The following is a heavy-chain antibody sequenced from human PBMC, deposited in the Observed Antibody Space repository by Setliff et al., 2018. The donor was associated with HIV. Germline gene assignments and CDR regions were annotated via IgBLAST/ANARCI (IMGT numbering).Heavy chain of an antibody. V-gene: IGHV4-59*08. Sequence: PSETLSLTCTVSGGSISSYYWSWIRQSPGKGLEWIGYIYRTGSTKYNPSLKSRVTISVDTSKNQFSLKLSSVTAADTAVYYCATTTIFEVPRYYYYYMDVWGKGTTVTVSS. CDR1: GGSISSYY. J-gene: IGHJ6*03. CDR2: IYRTGST. CDR3: ATTTIFEVPRYYYYYMDV. D-gene: IGHD3-3*01.